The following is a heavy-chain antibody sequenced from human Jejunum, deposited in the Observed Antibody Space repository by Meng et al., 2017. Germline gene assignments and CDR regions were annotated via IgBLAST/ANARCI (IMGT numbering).Heavy chain of an antibody. D-gene: IGHD3-3*01. CDR2: ISSGGNT. CDR1: GGSITTTSSGYC. Sequence: QLQPQESGPGLVKPSETLSLTRTVSGGSITTTSSGYCWGWIRQPSGKGLEWIGTISSGGNTYYNPSLQSRVTISRDTSKNQFSLKLSSVTAADTAVYYCARSFWNYYYIDYWGQGALVTVSS. V-gene: IGHV4-39*01. CDR3: ARSFWNYYYIDY. J-gene: IGHJ4*02.